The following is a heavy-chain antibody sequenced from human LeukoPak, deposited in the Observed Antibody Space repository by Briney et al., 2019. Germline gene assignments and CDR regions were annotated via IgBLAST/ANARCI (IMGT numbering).Heavy chain of an antibody. Sequence: SETLSLTCAVYGGSFSGYYWSWIRQPPGKGLEWIGEINHSGSTNYNPSLKSRVTISVDTSKNQFSLKLSSVTAADTAVYYCARLPGIAAAGRNWGRGTLVTVSS. D-gene: IGHD6-13*01. CDR3: ARLPGIAAAGRN. V-gene: IGHV4-34*01. CDR2: INHSGST. J-gene: IGHJ4*02. CDR1: GGSFSGYY.